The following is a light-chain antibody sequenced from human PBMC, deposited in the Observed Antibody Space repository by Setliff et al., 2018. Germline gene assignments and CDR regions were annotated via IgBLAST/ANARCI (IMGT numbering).Light chain of an antibody. Sequence: QSALAQPPSASGSPGQSVTISCTGTSSDVGGYNRVPWYQQYPGKAPKVMIYEVTKRPSGVPDRFSGSKSGNTASLTVSGLQAEDEGDYYCGSYAGYNNFYVFGTGTKVTVL. CDR2: EVT. CDR1: SSDVGGYNR. J-gene: IGLJ1*01. CDR3: GSYAGYNNFYV. V-gene: IGLV2-8*01.